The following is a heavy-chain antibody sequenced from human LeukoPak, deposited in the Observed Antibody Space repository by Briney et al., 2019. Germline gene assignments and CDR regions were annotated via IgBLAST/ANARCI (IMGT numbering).Heavy chain of an antibody. V-gene: IGHV3-7*01. CDR1: GFTFSSNW. J-gene: IGHJ4*02. CDR2: IKKDGSEK. CDR3: APYYYGSGTSLGY. D-gene: IGHD3-10*01. Sequence: GGSLRLSCAASGFTFSSNWMSWVCQAPGKGLEWVANIKKDGSEKYYVDSVKGRFTISRDNAKNSVYLQMNSLRVEDTAVYYCAPYYYGSGTSLGYWGQGTLVTVSS.